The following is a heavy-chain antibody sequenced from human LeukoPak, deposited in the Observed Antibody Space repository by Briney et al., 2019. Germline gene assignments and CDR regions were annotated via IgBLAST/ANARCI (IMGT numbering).Heavy chain of an antibody. CDR3: ARDLGQYYDTSDNWFDP. V-gene: IGHV3-9*01. CDR1: GFTFDDYA. Sequence: GGSLRLSCAASGFTFDDYAMHWVRQAPGKGLEWVSGISWNSGSTYYADSVKGRFTISRDNAKNTLNLQMNSLRAEDTAVYYCARDLGQYYDTSDNWFDPWGQGTLVTVSS. J-gene: IGHJ5*02. CDR2: ISWNSGST. D-gene: IGHD3-22*01.